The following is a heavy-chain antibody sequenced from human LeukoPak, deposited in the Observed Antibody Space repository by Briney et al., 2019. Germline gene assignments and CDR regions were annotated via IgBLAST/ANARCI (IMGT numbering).Heavy chain of an antibody. D-gene: IGHD2-2*01. J-gene: IGHJ6*02. Sequence: SETLSLTCTVSGGSISSYYWSWIRQPPGKGLEWIGYIYYSGSTNYNPSLKSRVTISVDTSTNQFSLKLSSVTAADTAVYYCARSRVPAGYYYYYYGMDVWGQGTTVTVSS. CDR2: IYYSGST. CDR3: ARSRVPAGYYYYYYGMDV. V-gene: IGHV4-59*01. CDR1: GGSISSYY.